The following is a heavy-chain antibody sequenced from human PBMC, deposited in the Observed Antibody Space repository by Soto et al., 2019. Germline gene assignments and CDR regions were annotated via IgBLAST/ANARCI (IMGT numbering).Heavy chain of an antibody. D-gene: IGHD6-19*01. CDR1: GGAIGGYY. Sequence: PSETLSLTCSLSGGAIGGYYWSWIRQPPGEALEWVGYVSYSGSTDYHPSLKSRVSISIDTSKNQFSLKMISVTAADTAVYYCARHGSDSGWFLFDPWGQGALVTVSS. V-gene: IGHV4-59*08. CDR3: ARHGSDSGWFLFDP. J-gene: IGHJ5*02. CDR2: VSYSGST.